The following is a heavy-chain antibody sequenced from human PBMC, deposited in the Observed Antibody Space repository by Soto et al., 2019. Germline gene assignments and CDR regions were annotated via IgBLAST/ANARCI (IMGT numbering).Heavy chain of an antibody. Sequence: PSETLSLTXAVYGGSFSGYYWSWIRQPPGKGLEWIGEINHSGSTNYNPSLKSRVTISVDTSKNQFPLKLSSVTAADTAVYYCARNVVVVAATPNYYYGMDVWGQGTTVTVSS. CDR3: ARNVVVVAATPNYYYGMDV. CDR2: INHSGST. D-gene: IGHD2-15*01. CDR1: GGSFSGYY. V-gene: IGHV4-34*01. J-gene: IGHJ6*02.